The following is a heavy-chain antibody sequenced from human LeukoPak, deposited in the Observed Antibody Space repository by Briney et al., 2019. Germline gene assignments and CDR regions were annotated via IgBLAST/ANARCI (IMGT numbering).Heavy chain of an antibody. J-gene: IGHJ4*02. D-gene: IGHD2-21*02. V-gene: IGHV3-7*04. CDR2: IKEDGSDI. Sequence: GGSLRLSCAASGFTFNNYWMSWVRQAPGKGLEWVANIKEDGSDIYYVDSVKGRITISRDNAKNLLYLQMNSLRAEDTAVYYCARDQWRLFDYWGQGTLVTVSS. CDR3: ARDQWRLFDY. CDR1: GFTFNNYW.